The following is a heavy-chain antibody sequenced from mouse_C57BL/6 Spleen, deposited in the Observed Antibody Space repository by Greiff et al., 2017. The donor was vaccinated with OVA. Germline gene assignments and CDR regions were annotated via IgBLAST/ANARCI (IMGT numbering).Heavy chain of an antibody. J-gene: IGHJ3*01. CDR1: GFNIKDDY. CDR3: TDDGYLAWFAY. CDR2: IDPENGYT. V-gene: IGHV14-4*01. D-gene: IGHD2-3*01. Sequence: EVQLQQSGAELVRPGASVKLSCTASGFNIKDDYMHWVKQRPEQGLEWIGWIDPENGYTEYASKFQGKATITADTSSNTAYLQLSSLTSEDTAVYYCTDDGYLAWFAYWGQGTLVTVSA.